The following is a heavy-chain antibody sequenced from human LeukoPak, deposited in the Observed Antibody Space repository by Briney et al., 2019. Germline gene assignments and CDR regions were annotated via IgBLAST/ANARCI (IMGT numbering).Heavy chain of an antibody. J-gene: IGHJ3*02. V-gene: IGHV5-51*01. D-gene: IGHD2-2*02. CDR3: AKHLVPAAIGAFDI. CDR2: IYPGDSDT. Sequence: GESLKISCKGSGYSFTNYWIAWVRQMPGKGLEWMGIIYPGDSDTRYRPSFQDQVTISADKSISTAYLQWSSLKASDTAMYYCAKHLVPAAIGAFDIWGQGTVVTVSS. CDR1: GYSFTNYW.